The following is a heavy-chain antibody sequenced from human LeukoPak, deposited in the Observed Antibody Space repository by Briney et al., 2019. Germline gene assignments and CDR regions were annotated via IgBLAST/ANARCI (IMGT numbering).Heavy chain of an antibody. Sequence: GGSLRLSCTASGFTFSNYGMSWVRQAPGKGLEWVSAIGGSGGSTYYSDSVKGRFTISRDNSKNTLYLQVNSLRAEDTAVYYCAKGMGRYCSGGSCYGDYWGQGTLVTVSS. D-gene: IGHD2-15*01. CDR3: AKGMGRYCSGGSCYGDY. J-gene: IGHJ4*02. CDR2: IGGSGGST. V-gene: IGHV3-23*01. CDR1: GFTFSNYG.